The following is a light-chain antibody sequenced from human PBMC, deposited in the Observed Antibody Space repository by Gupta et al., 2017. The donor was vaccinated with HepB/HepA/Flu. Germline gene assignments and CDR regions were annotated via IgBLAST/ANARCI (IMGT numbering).Light chain of an antibody. CDR2: DAS. CDR3: QQRNNWV. Sequence: EIVLTQFPATLSLSPGERATLSCRASQSVGNYLAWYQQKPGQPPRLLIYDASNRATGIPGRFSGSGSGTDFTLTISSLEPEDFAVYFCQQRNNWVFGPGTRVQIK. CDR1: QSVGNY. V-gene: IGKV3-11*01. J-gene: IGKJ3*01.